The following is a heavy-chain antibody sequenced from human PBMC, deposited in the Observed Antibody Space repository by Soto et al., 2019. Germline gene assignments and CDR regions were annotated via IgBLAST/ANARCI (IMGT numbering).Heavy chain of an antibody. CDR2: IYHSGST. CDR1: GGSFSSSNW. Sequence: QVQLQESGPGLVKPSGTLSLTCAVSGGSFSSSNWWSWVRQPPGKGLEWIGEIYHSGSTNYNPSLKRRVTISIDKSKNQLALKLSSVTPADKAVYYCAGVLRVWLRLGKSYHYYGMDVWGQGTTVNVSS. V-gene: IGHV4-4*02. J-gene: IGHJ6*02. D-gene: IGHD5-12*01. CDR3: AGVLRVWLRLGKSYHYYGMDV.